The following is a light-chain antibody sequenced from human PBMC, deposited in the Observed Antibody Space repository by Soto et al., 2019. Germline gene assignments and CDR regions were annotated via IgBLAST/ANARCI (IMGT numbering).Light chain of an antibody. Sequence: DIQMTQSPSTLSASVGDRVTITCRASQSISSWLAGYQQKPGEAPKLLIYEGPTLERGVPSRFSGSGSGTEFTLTISSLQPDDFATFYCQQYNTYSRPFGQGTKVEVK. CDR1: QSISSW. CDR3: QQYNTYSRP. J-gene: IGKJ1*01. V-gene: IGKV1-5*03. CDR2: EGP.